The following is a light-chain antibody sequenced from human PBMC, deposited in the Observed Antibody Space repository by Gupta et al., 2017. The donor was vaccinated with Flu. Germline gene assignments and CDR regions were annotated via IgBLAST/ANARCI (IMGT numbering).Light chain of an antibody. CDR1: SSDVGYYAY. Sequence: QSALTQPASVSGSPGQSITISCTGTSSDVGYYAYVSWYQQHPGKVPKLMIFEVSKRPSGVSNRFSGSKSDNTASLTISGLQAEDEADYYCSSFTISSTWVFGGGTKLTVL. J-gene: IGLJ3*02. CDR2: EVS. V-gene: IGLV2-14*01. CDR3: SSFTISSTWV.